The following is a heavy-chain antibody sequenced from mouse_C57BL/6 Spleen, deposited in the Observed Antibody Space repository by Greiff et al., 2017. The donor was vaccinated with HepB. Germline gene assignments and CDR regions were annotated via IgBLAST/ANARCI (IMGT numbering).Heavy chain of an antibody. J-gene: IGHJ2*01. CDR1: GYTFTSYW. D-gene: IGHD1-1*02. V-gene: IGHV1-53*01. CDR3: ARSREGSYPYYFDY. Sequence: VQLQQSGTELVKPGASVKLSCKASGYTFTSYWMHWVKQRPGQGLEWIGNINPSNGGTNYNEKFKSKATLTVDKSSSTAYMQLSSLTSEDSAVYYWARSREGSYPYYFDYWGQGTTLTVSS. CDR2: INPSNGGT.